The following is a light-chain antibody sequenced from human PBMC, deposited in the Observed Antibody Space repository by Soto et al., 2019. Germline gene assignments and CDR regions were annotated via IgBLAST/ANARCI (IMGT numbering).Light chain of an antibody. J-gene: IGLJ3*02. CDR2: DVT. CDR1: SSDVGGYNY. V-gene: IGLV2-14*01. CDR3: SSYTSASTHWV. Sequence: QSALTQPASVSGSPGQSITISCTGTSSDVGGYNYVSWYQQYPGKAPKLMIYDVTDRTSGVSNRFSGSKSGNTASLTISGIHPEDEADYYCSSYTSASTHWVFGGGTKLTVL.